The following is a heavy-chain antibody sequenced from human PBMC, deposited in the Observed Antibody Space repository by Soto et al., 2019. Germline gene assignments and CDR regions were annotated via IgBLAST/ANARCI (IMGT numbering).Heavy chain of an antibody. V-gene: IGHV3-30*18. CDR2: ISYDGSNK. J-gene: IGHJ4*02. CDR3: AKDVNSLVYDSSGYPFDY. D-gene: IGHD3-22*01. Sequence: PGGSLRLSCAASGFTFSSYGMHWVRQAPGKGLEWVAVISYDGSNKYYADSVKGRFTISRDNSKNTLYLQMNSLRAEDTAVYYCAKDVNSLVYDSSGYPFDYWGQGTLVTSPQ. CDR1: GFTFSSYG.